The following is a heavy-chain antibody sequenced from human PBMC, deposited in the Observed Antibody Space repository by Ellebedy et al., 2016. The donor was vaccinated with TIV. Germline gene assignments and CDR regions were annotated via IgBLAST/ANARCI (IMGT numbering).Heavy chain of an antibody. J-gene: IGHJ5*02. D-gene: IGHD1-26*01. CDR2: LSGSGGTT. V-gene: IGHV3-23*01. CDR3: ARGRASGTYPKWVDP. CDR1: GFSFSNYA. Sequence: GGSLRLSCAGSGFSFSNYAMHWVRQAPGEGLEWVSGLSGSGGTTQYADSVKGRFTISRDNSKNHLYLQMTGLRAADTATYFCARGRASGTYPKWVDPWGRGTLV.